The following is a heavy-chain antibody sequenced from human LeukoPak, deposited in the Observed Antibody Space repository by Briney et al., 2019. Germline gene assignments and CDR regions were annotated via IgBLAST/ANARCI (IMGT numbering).Heavy chain of an antibody. D-gene: IGHD2/OR15-2a*01. CDR1: GFTFSDYS. CDR3: ARRPNAGFYGIAY. J-gene: IGHJ4*02. Sequence: PGGSLRLSCVASGFTFSDYSMNWVRQAPGKGLEWVSYISSSSSTIYYADSVKGRFTISRGNAKNSLYLQMNSLRDEDTAVYYCARRPNAGFYGIAYWGQGTLVTVSS. CDR2: ISSSSSTI. V-gene: IGHV3-48*02.